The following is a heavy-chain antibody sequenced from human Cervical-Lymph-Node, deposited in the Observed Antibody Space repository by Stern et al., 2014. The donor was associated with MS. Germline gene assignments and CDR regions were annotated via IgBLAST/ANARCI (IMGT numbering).Heavy chain of an antibody. CDR1: GYIFRNYW. Sequence: DVQNLETEAEEIKPGESLKISCKGSGYIFRNYWIAWVRQITGKGLEWLVSIARADSTPRDSPSFQGPVTRSSDNSITTAYLHWNSLRASDPAIYYCARLDRFFGAFDIWGQGTMVTVSS. CDR2: IARADSTP. J-gene: IGHJ3*02. V-gene: IGHV5-51*03. CDR3: ARLDRFFGAFDI. D-gene: IGHD1-1*01.